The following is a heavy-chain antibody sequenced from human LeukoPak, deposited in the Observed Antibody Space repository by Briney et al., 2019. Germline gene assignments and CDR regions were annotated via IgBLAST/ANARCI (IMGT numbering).Heavy chain of an antibody. Sequence: SETLSLTCAVYGGSFSGYYWSWIRQPPGKGLEWIGEINHSGSTNYNPSLKSRVTISVDTSKNQFSLKLSSVTAADTAVYYCARAGRYCSSTSCYSPWFDPWGQGTLVTVSS. D-gene: IGHD2-2*01. CDR1: GGSFSGYY. V-gene: IGHV4-34*01. CDR3: ARAGRYCSSTSCYSPWFDP. J-gene: IGHJ5*02. CDR2: INHSGST.